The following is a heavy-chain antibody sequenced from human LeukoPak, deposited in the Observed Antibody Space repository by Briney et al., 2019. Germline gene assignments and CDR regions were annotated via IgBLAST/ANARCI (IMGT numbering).Heavy chain of an antibody. V-gene: IGHV3-7*05. D-gene: IGHD6-19*01. Sequence: GGSLRLSCAASGFTFSTYWMSWVRQAPGKGLEWVANIKRDGSDKYYVDSVKGRFTISRDNAKDSLYLRMNSLRAEDTAVYYCARDEPNAVGGTAGLAYWGQGALVTVSS. CDR2: IKRDGSDK. CDR3: ARDEPNAVGGTAGLAY. J-gene: IGHJ4*02. CDR1: GFTFSTYW.